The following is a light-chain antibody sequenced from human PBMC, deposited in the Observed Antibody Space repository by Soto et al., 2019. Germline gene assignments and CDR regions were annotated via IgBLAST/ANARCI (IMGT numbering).Light chain of an antibody. Sequence: QSVLTQPPSVSGAPGQRVTISCTGSSSNIGAGYDVHWYQQSPGTAPKLLIYGNTNRPSGVPDRFSGSKSGTSASLAIAGRQADDEADYYSQSFDSSLSARVFGGGTKLTVL. V-gene: IGLV1-40*01. CDR2: GNT. CDR1: SSNIGAGYD. CDR3: QSFDSSLSARV. J-gene: IGLJ3*02.